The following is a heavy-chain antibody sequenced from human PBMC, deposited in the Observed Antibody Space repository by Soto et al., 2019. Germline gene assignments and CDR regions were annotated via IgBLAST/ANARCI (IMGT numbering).Heavy chain of an antibody. CDR3: AKDEDSSGYCDY. CDR2: IGGNGVAT. V-gene: IGHV3-23*01. Sequence: PGGSLRLSCAASGFTFTNHAMDWVRQAPGKGLEWVSTIGGNGVATYYADSVKGRFTISRDNSKNTLYLQMNSLRAEDTAVYYCAKDEDSSGYCDYWGQGTLVTVSS. D-gene: IGHD3-22*01. J-gene: IGHJ4*02. CDR1: GFTFTNHA.